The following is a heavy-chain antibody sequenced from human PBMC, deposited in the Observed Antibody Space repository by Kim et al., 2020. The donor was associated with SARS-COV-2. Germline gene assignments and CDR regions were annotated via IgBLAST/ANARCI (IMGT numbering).Heavy chain of an antibody. V-gene: IGHV3-7*01. CDR3: ARDNTVLDY. CDR1: GFNFSISW. Sequence: GGSLRLSCEASGFNFSISWMSWVRQAPGKGLEWVANIKQDGSDKYYVDSVKGRFTISRDNARNSLYLQINSLRAEDTAVYYCARDNTVLDYWGQGTLLTV. CDR2: IKQDGSDK. D-gene: IGHD4-17*01. J-gene: IGHJ4*02.